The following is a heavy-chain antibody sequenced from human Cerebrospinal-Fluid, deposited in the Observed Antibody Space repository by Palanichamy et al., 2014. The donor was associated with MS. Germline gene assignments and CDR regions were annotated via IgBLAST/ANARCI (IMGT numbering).Heavy chain of an antibody. CDR3: ARRRHLYYYLDY. D-gene: IGHD2-8*01. V-gene: IGHV1-69*06. CDR2: IMPNFGTT. Sequence: QVQLVQSGADVKRPGSSVRVSCETSGGSFTDYSFNWVRLAPGQGLEWMGQIMPNFGTTKYAQNFQGRLTITADKSTTTVYMELSSLRFEDTALYFCARRRHLYYYLDYWGQGTLVTVSS. J-gene: IGHJ4*02. CDR1: GGSFTDYS.